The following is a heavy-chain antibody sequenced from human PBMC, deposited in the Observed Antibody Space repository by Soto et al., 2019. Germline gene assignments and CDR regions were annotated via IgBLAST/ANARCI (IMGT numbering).Heavy chain of an antibody. Sequence: AGSLTLSCTVSGFTFSSYAMHWVRQAPGKGLEWVAVISYDGSNKYYADSVKGRFTISRDNTKNTLYLQMNSLRAEDTAVYYCASAQGGVLAVAGGSFDYWGQGTLVTVSS. CDR3: ASAQGGVLAVAGGSFDY. J-gene: IGHJ4*02. CDR1: GFTFSSYA. D-gene: IGHD6-19*01. CDR2: ISYDGSNK. V-gene: IGHV3-30-3*01.